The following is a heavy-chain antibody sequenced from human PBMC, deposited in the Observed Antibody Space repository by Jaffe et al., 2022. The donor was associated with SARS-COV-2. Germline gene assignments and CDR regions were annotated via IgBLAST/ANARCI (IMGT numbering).Heavy chain of an antibody. D-gene: IGHD2-21*01. CDR1: GFTFRTSW. V-gene: IGHV3-7*01. Sequence: EVQLVESGGGLVQPGGSLRLSCVASGFTFRTSWMSWVRQAPGKGLEWVANLKQDGSEKYYVDSVRGRFTISRDNAKNSVFLQMSGLRVEDTAVYYCARDLWGIDWDDGSDLWGQGTMVTVSS. CDR3: ARDLWGIDWDDGSDL. CDR2: LKQDGSEK. J-gene: IGHJ3*01.